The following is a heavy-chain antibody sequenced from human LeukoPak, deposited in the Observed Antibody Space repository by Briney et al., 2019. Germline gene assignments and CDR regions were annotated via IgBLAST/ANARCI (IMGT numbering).Heavy chain of an antibody. CDR2: IYYSGST. CDR3: ARQLGYCSSTSCYADKVDY. D-gene: IGHD2-2*01. V-gene: IGHV4-39*01. CDR1: GGSISSSSYY. J-gene: IGHJ4*02. Sequence: PSETLSLTCTVSGGSISSSSYYWGWIRQPPGKGLEWIGSIYYSGSTYYNPSLKSRVTISVDTSKNQFSLKLSSVTAANTAVYYCARQLGYCSSTSCYADKVDYWGQGTLVTVSS.